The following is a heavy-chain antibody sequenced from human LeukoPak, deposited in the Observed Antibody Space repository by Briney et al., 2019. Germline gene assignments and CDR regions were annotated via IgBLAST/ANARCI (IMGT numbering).Heavy chain of an antibody. CDR2: INHSGST. V-gene: IGHV4-34*01. CDR3: AAAAGTRYFDY. CDR1: GGSFSGYY. D-gene: IGHD6-13*01. Sequence: SSETLSLTCAVYGGSFSGYYWSWIRQPPGKGLEWIGEINHSGSTNYNPSLKSRVTISVDTSKNQFSLKLSSVTAADTAVYYCAAAAGTRYFDYWGQGTLVTVSS. J-gene: IGHJ4*02.